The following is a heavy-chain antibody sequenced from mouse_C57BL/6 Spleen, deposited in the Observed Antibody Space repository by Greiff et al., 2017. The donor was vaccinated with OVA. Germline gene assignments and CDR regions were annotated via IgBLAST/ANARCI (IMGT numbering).Heavy chain of an antibody. CDR2: IYPGDGDT. Sequence: QVQLKQSGPELVKPGASVKISCKASGYAFSSSWMNWVKQRPGTGLEWIGRIYPGDGDTNSNGKFKGKATLPADKASSTAYMQLSSLTSEDSAVYFCARSGLLWFAYWGQGTLVTVSA. V-gene: IGHV1-82*01. CDR3: ARSGLLWFAY. CDR1: GYAFSSSW. D-gene: IGHD2-3*01. J-gene: IGHJ3*01.